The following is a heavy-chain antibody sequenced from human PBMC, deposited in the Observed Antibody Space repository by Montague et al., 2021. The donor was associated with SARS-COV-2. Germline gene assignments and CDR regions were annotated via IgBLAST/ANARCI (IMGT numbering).Heavy chain of an antibody. CDR3: AGFGSGTLEFDL. Sequence: TLSLTCTVSGASISTGIYYWSWIRQPAGKGLEWIGRIRTTGRTDYNSSLESRVFMSVDTSTNQFSLSLTSVTAADTAVYFCAGFGSGTLEFDLWGQGTLVTVSS. V-gene: IGHV4-61*02. CDR2: IRTTGRT. CDR1: GASISTGIYY. J-gene: IGHJ4*02. D-gene: IGHD1-26*01.